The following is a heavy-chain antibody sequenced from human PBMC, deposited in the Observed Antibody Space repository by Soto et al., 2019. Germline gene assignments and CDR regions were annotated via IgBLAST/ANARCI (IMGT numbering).Heavy chain of an antibody. Sequence: QVQLVQSGAEVKKPGSSVKVSCKASGGTFKNYAMSWVRQAPGQGLEWMGGIIPIFGTPNYAQTFQGRVSITADESTSTAYMELRSLRSEDTAVYYCASSILIRDVGFADLSIVEHHYYYYGIDVWGQGTAVSVSS. CDR3: ASSILIRDVGFADLSIVEHHYYYYGIDV. J-gene: IGHJ6*02. D-gene: IGHD3-16*01. CDR2: IIPIFGTP. V-gene: IGHV1-69*01. CDR1: GGTFKNYA.